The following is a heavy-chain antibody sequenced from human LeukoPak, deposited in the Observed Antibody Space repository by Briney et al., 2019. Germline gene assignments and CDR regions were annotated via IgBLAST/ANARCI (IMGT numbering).Heavy chain of an antibody. D-gene: IGHD3-10*01. J-gene: IGHJ4*02. CDR1: GYSFNSQG. V-gene: IGHV7-4-1*02. CDR3: ARVGAVRGVKGFA. CDR2: INTNTGNP. Sequence: ASVKVSCKASGYSFNSQGMNWVRQAPGQGLEWMGWINTNTGNPTYAQGFTGRFVFSLDTSVSTAYLQISSLKAEDTAVYYCARVGAVRGVKGFAWGQGTLVTVSS.